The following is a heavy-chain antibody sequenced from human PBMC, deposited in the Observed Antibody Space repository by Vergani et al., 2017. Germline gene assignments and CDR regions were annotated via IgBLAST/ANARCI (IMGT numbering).Heavy chain of an antibody. J-gene: IGHJ3*01. CDR2: IYVSGIT. CDR3: ARDNKQLRPRAFDL. V-gene: IGHV4-61*02. D-gene: IGHD4-23*01. Sequence: QVQLQESGPGLVKPSQTLSLTCTVPGASINNDFYFWHWIRQPAGKGLEWIGRIYVSGITDYNSSLQSRVSMSVDTSKNQFSLTLTSVTAADPAVYYCARDNKQLRPRAFDLGGQGTMGTVS. CDR1: GASINNDFYF.